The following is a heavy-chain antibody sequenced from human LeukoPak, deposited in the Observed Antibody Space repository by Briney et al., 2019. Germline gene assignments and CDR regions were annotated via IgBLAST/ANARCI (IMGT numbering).Heavy chain of an antibody. D-gene: IGHD5-18*01. Sequence: AGGSLRLSCAASGFTFSSASMNWVRQAPGKGLEWVSAISGSGGSTYCADSVKGRFTISRDNSKNTLYLQMNSLRAEDTAVYYCARGGYSYGPYYYYMDVWGKGTTVTISS. CDR1: GFTFSSAS. CDR3: ARGGYSYGPYYYYMDV. V-gene: IGHV3-23*01. J-gene: IGHJ6*03. CDR2: ISGSGGST.